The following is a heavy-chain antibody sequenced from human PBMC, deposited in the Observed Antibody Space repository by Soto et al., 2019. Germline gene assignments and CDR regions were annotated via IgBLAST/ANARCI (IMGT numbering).Heavy chain of an antibody. V-gene: IGHV3-30*18. CDR2: TSHDGSNK. CDR3: AKDLDAYSSSWPADY. D-gene: IGHD6-13*01. Sequence: GGSLRLSCGASGFTFSSYGMHWVRQAPGKGLEGVALTSHDGSNKYYADSVKGRFTISRDNSKNTLYLQMNSLRAEDTAVYYCAKDLDAYSSSWPADYWGRGTLVTVSS. J-gene: IGHJ4*02. CDR1: GFTFSSYG.